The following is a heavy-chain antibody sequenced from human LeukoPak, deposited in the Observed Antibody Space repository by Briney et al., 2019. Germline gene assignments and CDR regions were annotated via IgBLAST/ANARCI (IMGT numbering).Heavy chain of an antibody. CDR2: INPNSGGT. D-gene: IGHD3-22*01. V-gene: IGHV1-2*02. CDR1: GYTFTGYY. Sequence: GASVKVSCKASGYTFTGYYMHWVRQAPGQGLEWMGWINPNSGGTNYAQKFQGRVTMTRDTSISTAYMELSRLRSDDTAVYYCARDWRVAVVTLLGFDIWGQGTMVTVSS. CDR3: ARDWRVAVVTLLGFDI. J-gene: IGHJ3*02.